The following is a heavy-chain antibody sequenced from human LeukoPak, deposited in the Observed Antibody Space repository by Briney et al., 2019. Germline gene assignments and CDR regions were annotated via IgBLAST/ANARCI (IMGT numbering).Heavy chain of an antibody. D-gene: IGHD3-22*01. V-gene: IGHV1-69*05. CDR3: ARAPFHFDGSGFSMDAFDV. Sequence: ASVKVSCKASGGTFSSHAVSWARQAPGQGLEWMGRTTPIFGSAEYAQKLQDRLTITTDDSTSTAYMILSSLRSEDTAVYYCARAPFHFDGSGFSMDAFDVWGQGTMVTVSS. CDR1: GGTFSSHA. CDR2: TTPIFGSA. J-gene: IGHJ3*01.